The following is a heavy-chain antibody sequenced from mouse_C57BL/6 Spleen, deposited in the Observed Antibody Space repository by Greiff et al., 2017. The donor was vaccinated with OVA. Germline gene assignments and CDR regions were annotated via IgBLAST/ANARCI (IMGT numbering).Heavy chain of an antibody. V-gene: IGHV5-17*01. J-gene: IGHJ1*03. CDR1: GFTFSDYG. D-gene: IGHD1-1*01. Sequence: EVMLVESGGGLVKPGGSLKLSCAASGFTFSDYGMHWVRQAPEKGLEWVAYISSGSSTIYYADTVTGRFTISRDNAKNTLFLQMTSLRSEDTAMYYCARTITTVVADWYFDVWGTGTTVTVSS. CDR3: ARTITTVVADWYFDV. CDR2: ISSGSSTI.